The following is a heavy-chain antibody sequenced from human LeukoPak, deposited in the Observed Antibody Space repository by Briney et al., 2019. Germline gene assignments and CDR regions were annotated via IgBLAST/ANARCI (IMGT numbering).Heavy chain of an antibody. Sequence: PGGSLRLSCAASGFTFGDYYMSWIRQAPGKGLEWVSYISSSGSTIYYADSVKGRFTISRDNAKNSLYLQMNSLRAEDTAVYYCARETEIRGYSGYLIPPYFDYWGQGTLVTVSS. V-gene: IGHV3-11*01. J-gene: IGHJ4*02. CDR1: GFTFGDYY. CDR2: ISSSGSTI. CDR3: ARETEIRGYSGYLIPPYFDY. D-gene: IGHD5-12*01.